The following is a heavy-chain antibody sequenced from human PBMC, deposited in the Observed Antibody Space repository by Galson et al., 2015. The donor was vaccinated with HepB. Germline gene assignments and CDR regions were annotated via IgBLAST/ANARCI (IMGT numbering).Heavy chain of an antibody. CDR3: ARDRPRGGGSWMD. CDR1: GFTFSSYG. CDR2: IWYDGSNK. D-gene: IGHD2-15*01. J-gene: IGHJ1*01. V-gene: IGHV3-33*01. Sequence: SLRLSCAASGFTFSSYGMHWVRQAPGKGLEWVAVIWYDGSNKYYADSVKGRFTISRDNSKNTLYLQMNSLRAEDTAVYYCARDRPRGGGSWMDWGQGTLVTVSS.